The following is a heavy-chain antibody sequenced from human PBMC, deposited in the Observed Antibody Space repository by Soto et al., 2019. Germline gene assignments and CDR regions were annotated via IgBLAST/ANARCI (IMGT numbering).Heavy chain of an antibody. J-gene: IGHJ4*02. V-gene: IGHV3-33*01. Sequence: GGSLRLSCAASGFTFSSYGMHWVRQAPGKGLEWVAVIWYDGSNKYYADSVKGRFTISRDNSKNTLYLQMNSLRAEDTAVYYCARDEDSRALGYWGQGTLVTVSS. CDR3: ARDEDSRALGY. CDR1: GFTFSSYG. CDR2: IWYDGSNK. D-gene: IGHD6-13*01.